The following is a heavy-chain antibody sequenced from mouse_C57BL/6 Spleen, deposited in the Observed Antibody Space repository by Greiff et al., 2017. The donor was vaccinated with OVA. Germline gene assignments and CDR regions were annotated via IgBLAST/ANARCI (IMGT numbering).Heavy chain of an antibody. D-gene: IGHD3-2*02. J-gene: IGHJ3*01. CDR3: ARSPQTTLTGFAY. Sequence: EVKLMESGPGLAKPSQTLSLTCSVTGYSITSDYWNWIRKFPGNKLEYMGYISYSGSTYYNPSLKSRISITRDTSKNQYYLQLNSVTTEDTATYYCARSPQTTLTGFAYWGQGTLVTVSA. CDR2: ISYSGST. V-gene: IGHV3-8*01. CDR1: GYSITSDY.